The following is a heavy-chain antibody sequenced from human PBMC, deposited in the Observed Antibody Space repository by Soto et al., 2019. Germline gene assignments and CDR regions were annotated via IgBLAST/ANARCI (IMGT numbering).Heavy chain of an antibody. V-gene: IGHV4-59*01. CDR1: GGSISSYY. D-gene: IGHD1-26*01. J-gene: IGHJ4*02. CDR2: IYYSGST. Sequence: SETLSLTCTVSGGSISSYYWSWIRQSPGKGLEWIGYIYYSGSTDYNPSLKSRVTISVDTSKNQFSLKLRSVTAADTAVYYCAIASGVGVVGSIGPIDYWGQGTLVTVSS. CDR3: AIASGVGVVGSIGPIDY.